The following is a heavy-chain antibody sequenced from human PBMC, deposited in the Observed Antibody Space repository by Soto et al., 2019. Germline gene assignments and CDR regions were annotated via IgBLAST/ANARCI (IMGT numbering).Heavy chain of an antibody. J-gene: IGHJ4*02. CDR3: AADLPDWGAYAFDC. V-gene: IGHV3-15*07. CDR1: GFIFNTAW. D-gene: IGHD3-16*01. CDR2: IKSKNNGGTL. Sequence: PGXSLRLSCAASGFIFNTAWMNWFRQTPVNGLEWVVRIKSKNNGGTLDYAAPVIGRFTISRDDSQNTVYLEMNSLKTVDSAVYYCAADLPDWGAYAFDCWGQGNLVTVSS.